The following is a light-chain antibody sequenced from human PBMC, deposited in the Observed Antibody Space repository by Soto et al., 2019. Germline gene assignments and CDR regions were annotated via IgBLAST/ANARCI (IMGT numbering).Light chain of an antibody. V-gene: IGKV3-15*01. CDR1: QSVSSN. Sequence: IVMTQSPATLSVSQAERATLACRSSQSVSSNLSWYQQRPGQAPRLLISGASTRATGIPATFCGSRSGTEFSLTTISLQSEDFAVYYCQQYNNWPPITFGQGTRLEI. J-gene: IGKJ5*01. CDR3: QQYNNWPPIT. CDR2: GAS.